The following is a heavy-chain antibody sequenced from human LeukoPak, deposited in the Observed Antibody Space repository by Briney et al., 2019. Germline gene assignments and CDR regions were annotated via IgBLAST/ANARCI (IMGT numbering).Heavy chain of an antibody. CDR2: IYHSGST. CDR1: GYSISSGYY. Sequence: SETLSLTCAVSGYSISSGYYWGWIRQPPGKGLEWIGSIYHSGSTYYNPSLKSRVTISVDMSKNQFSLKLSSVTAADTAVYYCARRTYCSSTSCYTFDYWGQGTLVTVSS. V-gene: IGHV4-38-2*01. D-gene: IGHD2-2*02. J-gene: IGHJ4*02. CDR3: ARRTYCSSTSCYTFDY.